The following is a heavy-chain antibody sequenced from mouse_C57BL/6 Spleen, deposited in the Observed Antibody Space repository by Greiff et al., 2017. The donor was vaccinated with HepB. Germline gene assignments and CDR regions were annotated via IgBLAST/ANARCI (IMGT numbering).Heavy chain of an antibody. CDR3: ATDYYGSSLYDAMDY. CDR2: IYPGSGST. V-gene: IGHV1-55*01. Sequence: QVQLQQPGAELVKPGASVKMSCKASGYTFTSYWITWVKQRPGQGLEWIGAIYPGSGSTNYHEKFKSKATLTVDTSSSTAYMQLSSLTSEDSAVDYFATDYYGSSLYDAMDYWGQGTSVTVSS. CDR1: GYTFTSYW. J-gene: IGHJ4*01. D-gene: IGHD1-1*01.